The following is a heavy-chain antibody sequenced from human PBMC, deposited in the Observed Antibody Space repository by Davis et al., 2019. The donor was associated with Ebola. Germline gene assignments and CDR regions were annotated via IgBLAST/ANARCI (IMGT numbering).Heavy chain of an antibody. V-gene: IGHV3-53*01. D-gene: IGHD4-17*01. CDR2: IYSGGST. J-gene: IGHJ3*02. CDR1: GFTFSDYY. CDR3: ARMAYGDYAGAFDI. Sequence: GGSLRLSCAASGFTFSDYYMSWVRQAPGKGLEWVSVIYSGGSTYYADSVKGRFTISRDNSKNTLYLQMNSLRAEDTAVYYCARMAYGDYAGAFDIWGQGTMVTVSS.